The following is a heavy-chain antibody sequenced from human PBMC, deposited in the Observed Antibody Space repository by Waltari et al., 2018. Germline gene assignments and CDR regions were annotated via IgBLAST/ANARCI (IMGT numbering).Heavy chain of an antibody. CDR3: ARVRRDGYTIFDY. V-gene: IGHV1-2*06. CDR1: GYTFTGYY. D-gene: IGHD5-12*01. CDR2: INPNSGGT. J-gene: IGHJ4*02. Sequence: QVQLVQSGAEVKKPGASVKVSCKASGYTFTGYYMHWVRQAPGQGLEWMGRINPNSGGTNYAQKVQGRVTRTRDTSISTAYMELSRLRSDDTAVYYCARVRRDGYTIFDYWGQGTLVTVSS.